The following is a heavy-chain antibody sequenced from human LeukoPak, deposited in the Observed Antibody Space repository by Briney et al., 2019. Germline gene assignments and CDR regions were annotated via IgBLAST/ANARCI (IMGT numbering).Heavy chain of an antibody. CDR1: GFTVSSNY. D-gene: IGHD3-10*02. J-gene: IGHJ6*04. Sequence: PGGCLRLSFAAYGFTVSSNYMSWVRQAPGKGLEWVSVIYSGGSTYSADSVKGRFTISRDNAKNSLYLQMNSLRAEDTAVYYCAELGITMIGGVWGKGTTVTISS. CDR3: AELGITMIGGV. V-gene: IGHV3-53*01. CDR2: IYSGGST.